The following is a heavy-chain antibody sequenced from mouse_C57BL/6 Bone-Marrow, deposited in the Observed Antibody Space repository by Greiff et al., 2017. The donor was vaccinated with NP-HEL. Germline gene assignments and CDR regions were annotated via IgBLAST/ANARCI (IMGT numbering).Heavy chain of an antibody. CDR2: ISSGGDYI. D-gene: IGHD2-4*01. CDR3: TREGMITHYYAMDY. J-gene: IGHJ4*01. Sequence: EVMLVESGEGLVKPGGSLKLSCAASGFTFSSYAMSWVRQTPEKRLEWVAYISSGGDYIYYADTVKGRFTISRDNARNTLYLQMSSLKSEDTAMYYCTREGMITHYYAMDYWGQGTSVTVSS. CDR1: GFTFSSYA. V-gene: IGHV5-9-1*02.